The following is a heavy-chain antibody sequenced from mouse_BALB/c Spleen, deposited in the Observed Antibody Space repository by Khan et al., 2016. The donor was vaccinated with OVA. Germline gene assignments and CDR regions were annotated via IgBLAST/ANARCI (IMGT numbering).Heavy chain of an antibody. D-gene: IGHD1-1*01. J-gene: IGHJ4*01. CDR3: ARGDFLLRGRGMDY. Sequence: LQESGPEVVRLGVSVKFACKGSGATFCDYAMYWVKQSHAKSLEWMGVISTYNGNTSYNQKFKGKATMTVYKSSSTAYLELVRLEASDSDIYYSARGDFLLRGRGMDYWGQGTSVTVSS. CDR2: ISTYNGNT. V-gene: IGHV1S137*01. CDR1: GATFCDYA.